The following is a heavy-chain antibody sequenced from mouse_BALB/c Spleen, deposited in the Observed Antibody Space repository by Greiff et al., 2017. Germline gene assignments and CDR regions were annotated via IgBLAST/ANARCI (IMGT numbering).Heavy chain of an antibody. CDR3: ARRRGNYVDYAMDY. V-gene: IGHV1-55*01. CDR1: GYNFTSYW. Sequence: VQLQQPGAELVKPGTSVKLSCKASGYNFTSYWINWVKLRPGQGLEWIGDIYPGSGSTNYNEKFKSKATLTVDTSSSTAYMQLSSLASEDSALYYCARRRGNYVDYAMDYWGQGTSVTVSS. CDR2: IYPGSGST. D-gene: IGHD2-1*01. J-gene: IGHJ4*01.